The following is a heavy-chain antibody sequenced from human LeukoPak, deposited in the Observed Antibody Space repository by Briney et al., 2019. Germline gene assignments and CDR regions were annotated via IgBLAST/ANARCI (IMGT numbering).Heavy chain of an antibody. CDR1: GFTFSSYW. V-gene: IGHV3-74*01. CDR2: INSDGSST. Sequence: GGSLRLSCAASGFTFSSYWMHWVRQAPGKGLVWVSRINSDGSSTSYADSVKGRFTISRDNAKNTLYLQMNSLRAEDTAVYYCARGLYGDYVAGNWFDAWGQGTLVTVSS. CDR3: ARGLYGDYVAGNWFDA. J-gene: IGHJ5*02. D-gene: IGHD4-17*01.